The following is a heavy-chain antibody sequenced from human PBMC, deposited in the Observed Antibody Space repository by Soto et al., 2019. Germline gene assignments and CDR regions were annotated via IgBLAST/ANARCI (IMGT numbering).Heavy chain of an antibody. Sequence: QVQLVESGGGVVQPGRSLRLSCAASGFTFSSYGMHWVRQAPGKGLEWVAVIWYDGSNKYYADSVKGRFTISRDNSKNTLYLQMNSLRAEDTAVYYCAREVVCGGGSCYSGPVDYWGQGTLVTVSS. CDR1: GFTFSSYG. V-gene: IGHV3-33*01. CDR2: IWYDGSNK. D-gene: IGHD2-15*01. J-gene: IGHJ4*02. CDR3: AREVVCGGGSCYSGPVDY.